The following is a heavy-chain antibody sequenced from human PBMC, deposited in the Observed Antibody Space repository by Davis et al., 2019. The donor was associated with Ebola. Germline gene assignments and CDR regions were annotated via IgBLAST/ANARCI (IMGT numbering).Heavy chain of an antibody. D-gene: IGHD2-2*01. V-gene: IGHV1-18*04. J-gene: IGHJ4*02. CDR3: ARDGTYYIGHCVSTSCFGVDY. CDR1: GYTFTSYG. Sequence: ASVKVSCKASGYTFTSYGISWVRQAPGQGLEWMGWISAYNGNTNYAQKLQGRVTMTTDTSTSTAYMELRSLRSDDTAVYYCARDGTYYIGHCVSTSCFGVDYWGQGTLVTVSS. CDR2: ISAYNGNT.